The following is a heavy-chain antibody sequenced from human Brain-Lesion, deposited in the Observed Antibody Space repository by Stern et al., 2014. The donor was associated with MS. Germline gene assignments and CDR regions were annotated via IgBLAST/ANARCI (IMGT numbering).Heavy chain of an antibody. J-gene: IGHJ4*02. Sequence: QLQLQESGPGLVKPSGTLSLTCAVSGGSIRSSNWWSWVRQSPGKGLEWIGESDHSGSTIYNPSLKSRVTVSVDKSKNRFSLNLRSGTAADTAVYFCARFPASRPHVFDSWGQGTLVTVSS. CDR2: SDHSGST. V-gene: IGHV4-4*02. CDR1: GGSIRSSNW. D-gene: IGHD6-13*01. CDR3: ARFPASRPHVFDS.